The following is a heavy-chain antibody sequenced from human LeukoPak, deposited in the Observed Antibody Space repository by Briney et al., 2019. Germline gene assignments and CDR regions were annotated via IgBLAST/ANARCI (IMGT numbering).Heavy chain of an antibody. CDR1: GYTFTSYG. D-gene: IGHD3-22*01. Sequence: ASVKVSCKASGYTFTSYGISWVRQAPGQGLEWMGIINPSGGSTSYAQKFQGRVTMTRDTSTSTVYMELSSLRSEDTAVYYCARGGDYYDSSGYYYGLDYWGQGTLVTVSS. CDR2: INPSGGST. CDR3: ARGGDYYDSSGYYYGLDY. V-gene: IGHV1-46*01. J-gene: IGHJ4*02.